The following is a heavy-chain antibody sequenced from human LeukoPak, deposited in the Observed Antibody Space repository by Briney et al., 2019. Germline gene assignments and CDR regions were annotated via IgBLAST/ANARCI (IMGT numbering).Heavy chain of an antibody. CDR2: IYYSGNS. CDR3: ARRVGYNGNSERLVAFDI. CDR1: GGSISSTKYY. D-gene: IGHD5-12*01. Sequence: PSETLSLTCTVSGGSISSTKYYWDWIRQPAGKGLEWIGSIYYSGNSYYVPSLRSRVTISIDTSKNQFSLRLSSVTAADTAAYYCARRVGYNGNSERLVAFDIWGQGTMVTVSS. V-gene: IGHV4-39*01. J-gene: IGHJ3*02.